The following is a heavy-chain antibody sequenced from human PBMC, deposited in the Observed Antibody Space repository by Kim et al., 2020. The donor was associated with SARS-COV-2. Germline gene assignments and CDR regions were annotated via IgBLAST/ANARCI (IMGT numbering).Heavy chain of an antibody. CDR3: ASGYDILTQFDY. V-gene: IGHV4-31*02. J-gene: IGHJ4*02. D-gene: IGHD3-9*01. Sequence: YNPSIRGRVTTSVDTSKNLCTLRLSSVTAADTAVYYCASGYDILTQFDYWGQGTLVTVSS.